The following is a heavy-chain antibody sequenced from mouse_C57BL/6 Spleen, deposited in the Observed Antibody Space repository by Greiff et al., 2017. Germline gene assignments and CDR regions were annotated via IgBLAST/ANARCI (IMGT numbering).Heavy chain of an antibody. V-gene: IGHV1-80*01. Sequence: QVHVKQSGAELVKPGASVKISCKASGYAFSSYWMHWVTQRPGTGLEWIGQIYPGAGDTNSNGKFKGKATLTADKSSSTAYMQLRSLTSADSAVYFCARRGGWAMDYWGQGTSVTVSS. CDR3: ARRGGWAMDY. CDR2: IYPGAGDT. D-gene: IGHD2-3*01. CDR1: GYAFSSYW. J-gene: IGHJ4*01.